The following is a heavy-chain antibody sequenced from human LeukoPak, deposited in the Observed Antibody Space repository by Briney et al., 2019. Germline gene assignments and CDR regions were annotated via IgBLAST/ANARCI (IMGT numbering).Heavy chain of an antibody. D-gene: IGHD3-10*01. CDR1: GFTFSGYG. J-gene: IGHJ4*02. V-gene: IGHV3-30*02. CDR2: IHYDGARS. Sequence: GGSLRLSCAASGFTFSGYGMHWVRQAPGKGLEWVAFIHYDGARSYYADSVKGRFTISRDNSRNTLYLQMNSLRAEDTAVYYCAKEGTRGVIITEVFDYWGQGTLVTVSS. CDR3: AKEGTRGVIITEVFDY.